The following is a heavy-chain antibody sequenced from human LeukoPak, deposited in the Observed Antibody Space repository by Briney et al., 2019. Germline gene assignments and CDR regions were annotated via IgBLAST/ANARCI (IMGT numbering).Heavy chain of an antibody. CDR3: ARGAYCSGGSCSLDWFDP. D-gene: IGHD2-15*01. CDR2: IYYSGST. CDR1: GGSISSYY. J-gene: IGHJ5*01. V-gene: IGHV4-59*01. Sequence: SETLSLTCTVSGGSISSYYWSWIRQPPGKGLEWIGYIYYSGSTNYNPSLKSRVTISVDTSKNQSSLKLSSVTAAATAVYYWARGAYCSGGSCSLDWFDPWGQGSLVTASS.